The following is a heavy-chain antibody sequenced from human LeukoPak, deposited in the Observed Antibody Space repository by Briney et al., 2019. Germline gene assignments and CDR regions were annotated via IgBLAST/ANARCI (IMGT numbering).Heavy chain of an antibody. CDR1: GGSFSGYY. CDR2: INQSGST. V-gene: IGHV4-34*01. Sequence: PAETLSLTCAVYGGSFSGYYWSWIRQPPGKGLEWIGEINQSGSTNYNPSLKSRVTISVDTSKNQFSLKLSSVTAADTAVYYCARGLGYSYGHRPLDYWGQGTLVTVSS. J-gene: IGHJ4*02. D-gene: IGHD5-18*01. CDR3: ARGLGYSYGHRPLDY.